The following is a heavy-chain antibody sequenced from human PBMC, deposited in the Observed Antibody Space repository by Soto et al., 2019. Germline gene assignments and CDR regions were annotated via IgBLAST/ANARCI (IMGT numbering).Heavy chain of an antibody. J-gene: IGHJ4*02. Sequence: GESLKISCKGSGYSFTSYWISWVRQMPGKGLEWMGSIDPSDSYTNYSPSFQGHVTISADKSISTAYLQWSSLKAPDIAMYYCARGHSIAAPQDYWGQGTLVTVSS. CDR2: IDPSDSYT. V-gene: IGHV5-10-1*01. D-gene: IGHD6-6*01. CDR3: ARGHSIAAPQDY. CDR1: GYSFTSYW.